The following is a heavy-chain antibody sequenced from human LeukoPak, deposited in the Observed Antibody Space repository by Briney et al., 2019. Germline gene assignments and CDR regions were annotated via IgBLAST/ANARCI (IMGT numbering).Heavy chain of an antibody. CDR3: ATSARTYIGSSLDY. Sequence: GGSLRLSCAASGFTFSSYWMHWVSQDPGKGLVWVSRISSDASITSYADPVKGRFTISRDNAKNTLYLQMNSLRAEDTALYYCATSARTYIGSSLDYWGQGTLVTVSS. CDR1: GFTFSSYW. J-gene: IGHJ4*02. CDR2: ISSDASIT. V-gene: IGHV3-74*01. D-gene: IGHD2-15*01.